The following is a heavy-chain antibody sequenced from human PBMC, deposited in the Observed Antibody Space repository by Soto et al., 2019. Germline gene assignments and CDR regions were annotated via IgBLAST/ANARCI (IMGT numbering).Heavy chain of an antibody. CDR1: GFTFSDYA. J-gene: IGHJ3*02. D-gene: IGHD3-3*02. V-gene: IGHV3-23*01. CDR3: AKDSVNHNGIYDAFDI. Sequence: VQLLESGGDLVQPGGSLRLSCEASGFTFSDYAMSWVCQAPGEGPEWVSTLGGGNDVVYADSVKGGFTISRDDSKNKLYLRMDNLRVEDTAIYFCAKDSVNHNGIYDAFDIWRQGTVVTVSS. CDR2: LGGGNDV.